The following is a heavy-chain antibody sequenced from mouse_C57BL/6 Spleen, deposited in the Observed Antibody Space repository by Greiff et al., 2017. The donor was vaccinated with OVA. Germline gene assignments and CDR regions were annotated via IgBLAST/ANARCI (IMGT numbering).Heavy chain of an antibody. Sequence: QVQLQQSGPELVKPGASVKISCKASGYAFSSSWMNWVKQRPGTGLEWIGRIYPGDGDTNYNGKFKGKATLTADKSSSTAYMQLSSLTSEDSAVYFCARYHYGGFDYWGQGTTLTVSS. CDR1: GYAFSSSW. V-gene: IGHV1-82*01. CDR2: IYPGDGDT. J-gene: IGHJ2*01. CDR3: ARYHYGGFDY. D-gene: IGHD1-1*01.